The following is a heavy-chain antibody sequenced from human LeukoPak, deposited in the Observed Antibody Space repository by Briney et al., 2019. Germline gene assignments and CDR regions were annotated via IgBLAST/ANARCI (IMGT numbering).Heavy chain of an antibody. CDR2: IYPGDSDT. D-gene: IGHD3-10*01. CDR3: ARLPYYYGSGSYYYYGRDV. J-gene: IGHJ6*02. Sequence: RGESLKISCKGSGYSFTSYWIGWVRQMPGKGLEWMGIIYPGDSDTRYSPSFQGQVTISADKSISTAYLQWSSLKASDTAMYYCARLPYYYGSGSYYYYGRDVWGQGTTVTVSS. V-gene: IGHV5-51*01. CDR1: GYSFTSYW.